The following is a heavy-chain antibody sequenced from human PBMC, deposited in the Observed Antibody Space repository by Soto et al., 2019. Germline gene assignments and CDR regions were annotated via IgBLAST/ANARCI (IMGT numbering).Heavy chain of an antibody. CDR2: IHYSGST. CDR3: ARQVSSAWPPYYYDMDV. Sequence: PSETLSLTCTVSGGPISSGGYYWSWIRQPPGRGLEWIGHIHYSGSTNYNPSLKSRVTISVDTSKNQVSLKLSSLTAADTAMYFCARQVSSAWPPYYYDMDVWGQGTTVTVSS. D-gene: IGHD6-25*01. CDR1: GGPISSGGYY. J-gene: IGHJ6*02. V-gene: IGHV4-61*08.